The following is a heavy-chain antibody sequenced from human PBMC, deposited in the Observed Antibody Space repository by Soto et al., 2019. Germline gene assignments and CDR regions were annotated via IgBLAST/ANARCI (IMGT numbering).Heavy chain of an antibody. CDR2: IKQDGSEN. D-gene: IGHD2-15*01. CDR1: GLTFSSYW. V-gene: IGHV3-7*01. Sequence: EVQLVESGGGLVQPGGSLRLSCAASGLTFSSYWMSWVRQAPGKGLEWVANIKQDGSENYYVDSVKGRFTISRDNAKKSLYLQMNSLRAEDTAVYYCARDGVVAAARSGAFDIWGQGTMVTVSS. J-gene: IGHJ3*02. CDR3: ARDGVVAAARSGAFDI.